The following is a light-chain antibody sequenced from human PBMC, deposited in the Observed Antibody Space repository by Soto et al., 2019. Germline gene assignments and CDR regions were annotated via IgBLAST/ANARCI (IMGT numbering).Light chain of an antibody. CDR2: AAS. Sequence: DIQMTQSPSSLSASVGDRVTITCRASQGIIDYLAWYQQRPGKPPRLLIYAASTLQSGVPSRFSGSGAGTDFTLTISSLQPEDVATYNCQKYNSAPRTFGQGTKVEIK. CDR3: QKYNSAPRT. V-gene: IGKV1-27*01. CDR1: QGIIDY. J-gene: IGKJ1*01.